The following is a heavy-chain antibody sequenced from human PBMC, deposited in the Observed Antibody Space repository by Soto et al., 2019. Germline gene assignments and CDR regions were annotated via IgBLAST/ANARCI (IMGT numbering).Heavy chain of an antibody. Sequence: SETLSLTCTVSGGSISSYYWSWIRQPPGKGLEWIGYIYYSGSTNYNPSLKSRVTISVDTSKNQFSLKLSSLTAADTAVYYCARSWATNWFDPWGQGTLVTVSS. J-gene: IGHJ5*02. CDR2: IYYSGST. V-gene: IGHV4-59*01. CDR3: ARSWATNWFDP. CDR1: GGSISSYY. D-gene: IGHD1-26*01.